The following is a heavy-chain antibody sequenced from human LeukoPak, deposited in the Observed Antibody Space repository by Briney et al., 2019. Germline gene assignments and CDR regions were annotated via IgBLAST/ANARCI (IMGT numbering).Heavy chain of an antibody. D-gene: IGHD2-2*01. CDR2: IIPILGIA. J-gene: IGHJ4*02. CDR3: ARSSKTKNFEGY. V-gene: IGHV1-69*04. CDR1: GGTFSDHA. Sequence: SVKVSCKASGGTFSDHAINWVRQAPGQGLEWMGRIIPILGIANYAQKFQGRVTITADKSTSTAYMELSSLRSEDTAVYYCARSSKTKNFEGYWGQGTLVTVSS.